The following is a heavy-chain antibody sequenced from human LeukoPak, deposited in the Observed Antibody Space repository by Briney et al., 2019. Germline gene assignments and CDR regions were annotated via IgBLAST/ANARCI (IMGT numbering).Heavy chain of an antibody. D-gene: IGHD2-2*01. CDR3: AKDQGRYCSSTSCPFDY. V-gene: IGHV3-21*04. J-gene: IGHJ4*02. CDR1: GFSFSSYS. CDR2: ISSSSSYI. Sequence: GGSLRLSCAASGFSFSSYSMNWVCQAPGKGLEWVSSISSSSSYIYYADSVKGRFTISRDNAKNSLYLQMNSLRAEDTAVYYCAKDQGRYCSSTSCPFDYWGQGTLVTVSS.